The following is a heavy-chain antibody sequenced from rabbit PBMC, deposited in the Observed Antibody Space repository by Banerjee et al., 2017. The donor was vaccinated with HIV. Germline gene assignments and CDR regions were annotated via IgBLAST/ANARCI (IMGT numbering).Heavy chain of an antibody. D-gene: IGHD1-1*01. CDR2: IYTSSGTT. J-gene: IGHJ4*01. CDR1: GFDLSSYYY. Sequence: QQQLEESGGGLVKPGGTLTLTCKASGFDLSSYYYMCWVRQAPGKGLELIACIYTSSGTTWYASWVNGRFTNSRSTSLNTVDLKMTSLTAADTATYFCARAQYTSSAYYIDYFNLWGPGTLVTVS. CDR3: ARAQYTSSAYYIDYFNL. V-gene: IGHV1S43*01.